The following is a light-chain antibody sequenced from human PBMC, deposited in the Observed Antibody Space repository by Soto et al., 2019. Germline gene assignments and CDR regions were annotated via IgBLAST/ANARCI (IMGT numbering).Light chain of an antibody. CDR1: QSLSSSY. CDR2: GSF. J-gene: IGKJ5*01. Sequence: EIVLTQSPATLSLSPGKRATLSCRASQSLSSSYLAWYQQKPGQAPRLLIYGSFSRATGIPDRFSGSGSGTDFTLTISRLEPEDSAVYYCQQYATLITFGQGTRLEIK. V-gene: IGKV3-20*01. CDR3: QQYATLIT.